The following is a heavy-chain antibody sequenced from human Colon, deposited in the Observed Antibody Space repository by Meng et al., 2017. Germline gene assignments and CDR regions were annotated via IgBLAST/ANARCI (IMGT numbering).Heavy chain of an antibody. CDR3: ARVRLDTAMVTLDY. CDR2: INHSGST. CDR1: GGSFSGYY. D-gene: IGHD5-18*01. Sequence: QVQLQQWGAGLLKPSETLSLTCAVYGGSFSGYYWSWIRQPPGKGLEWIGEINHSGSTNYNPPLKSRVTISVDTSKNQFSLKLSSVTAADTAVYYCARVRLDTAMVTLDYWGQGTLVTVSS. V-gene: IGHV4-34*01. J-gene: IGHJ4*02.